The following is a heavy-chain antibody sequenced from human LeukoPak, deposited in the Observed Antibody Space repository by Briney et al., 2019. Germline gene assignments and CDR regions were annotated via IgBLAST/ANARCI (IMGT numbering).Heavy chain of an antibody. CDR3: ARGVRLEDTAMVTFYYYGMDV. CDR1: GYTFTSYA. V-gene: IGHV1-69*13. CDR2: IIPIFGTA. D-gene: IGHD5-18*01. J-gene: IGHJ6*02. Sequence: ASVKVSCKASGYTFTSYAISWVRQAPGQGLEWMGGIIPIFGTANYAQKFQGRVTITADESTSTAYMELSSLRSEDTAVYYCARGVRLEDTAMVTFYYYGMDVWGQGTTVTVSS.